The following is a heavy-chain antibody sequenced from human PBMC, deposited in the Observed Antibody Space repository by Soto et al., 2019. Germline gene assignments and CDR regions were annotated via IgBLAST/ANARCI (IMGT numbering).Heavy chain of an antibody. Sequence: GESLKISCKGSGYSFTSYWIGWARQMPGKGLEWMGIIYPGDSDTRYSPSFQGQVTISADKSISTAYLQWSSLKASDTAMYYCARLSGSYYDYYYYGMDVWGQGTTVTVSS. CDR1: GYSFTSYW. CDR3: ARLSGSYYDYYYYGMDV. CDR2: IYPGDSDT. J-gene: IGHJ6*02. D-gene: IGHD1-26*01. V-gene: IGHV5-51*01.